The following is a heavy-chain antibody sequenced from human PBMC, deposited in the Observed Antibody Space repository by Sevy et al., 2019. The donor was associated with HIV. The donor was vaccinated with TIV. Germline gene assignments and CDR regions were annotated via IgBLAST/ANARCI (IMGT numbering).Heavy chain of an antibody. CDR3: AEGHDYGGNSGRYYYYGMDV. D-gene: IGHD4-17*01. J-gene: IGHJ6*02. CDR2: ISWNSGSI. CDR1: GFTFDDYA. V-gene: IGHV3-9*01. Sequence: SLKISCAASGFTFDDYAMHWVRQAPGKGLEWVSGISWNSGSIGYADSVKGRFTISRDNAKNSLYLQMNSLRAEDTALYYCAEGHDYGGNSGRYYYYGMDVWGQGTTVTVSS.